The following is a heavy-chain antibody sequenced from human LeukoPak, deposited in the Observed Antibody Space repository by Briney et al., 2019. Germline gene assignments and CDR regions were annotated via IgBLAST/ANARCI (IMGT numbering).Heavy chain of an antibody. Sequence: PSETLSLTCSVSGGAISTYYWNWIRQSPGQGFEWIGHISYGTTDYNPSLKSRVTISADTSKNQISLTLTSVTADDTAVYYCARDKAHTYGYYFDPWGQGTQVLVSS. V-gene: IGHV4-59*01. CDR1: GGAISTYY. CDR3: ARDKAHTYGYYFDP. D-gene: IGHD5-18*01. J-gene: IGHJ4*02. CDR2: ISYGTT.